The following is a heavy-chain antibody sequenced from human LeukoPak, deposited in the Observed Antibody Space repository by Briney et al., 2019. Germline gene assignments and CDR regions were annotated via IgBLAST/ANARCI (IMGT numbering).Heavy chain of an antibody. V-gene: IGHV3-7*03. J-gene: IGHJ3*02. CDR1: GFTFSSYW. D-gene: IGHD3-16*01. CDR3: ARDLGYDAFDI. CDR2: IKQDGSEK. Sequence: PGGSLRLSCAASGFTFSSYWMSWVRQAPGKGLEWLANIKQDGSEKYYVDSVKGRFTISRDNAKNSLYLQMNSLRAEDTAVYYCARDLGYDAFDIWGQGTMVTVSS.